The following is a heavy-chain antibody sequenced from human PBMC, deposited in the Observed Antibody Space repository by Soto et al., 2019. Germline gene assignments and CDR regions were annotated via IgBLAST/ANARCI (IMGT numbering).Heavy chain of an antibody. CDR1: GYTVTIYG. CDR3: ARTMIVVVTDAFDI. Sequence: ASVKVSSTASGYTVTIYGISGVRKAPGQGLEWMGWISAYNGNTNYAQKLQGRVTMTTDTSTSTAYMELRSLRSDDTAVYYCARTMIVVVTDAFDIWGQGTMVTVS. J-gene: IGHJ3*02. CDR2: ISAYNGNT. V-gene: IGHV1-18*01. D-gene: IGHD3-22*01.